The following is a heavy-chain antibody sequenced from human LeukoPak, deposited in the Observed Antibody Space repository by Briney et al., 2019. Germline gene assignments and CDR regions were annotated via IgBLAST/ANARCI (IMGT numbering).Heavy chain of an antibody. V-gene: IGHV4-4*07. D-gene: IGHD1-26*01. CDR1: GGSISSYY. Sequence: PSETLSLTCTVSGGSISSYYWGWIRQPAGKGLEWIGRIYTSGSTNYNPSLKSRVTMSVDTSKNQFSLKLSSVTAADTAVYYCARDGRQWELLFDPWGQGTLVTVSS. CDR2: IYTSGST. CDR3: ARDGRQWELLFDP. J-gene: IGHJ5*02.